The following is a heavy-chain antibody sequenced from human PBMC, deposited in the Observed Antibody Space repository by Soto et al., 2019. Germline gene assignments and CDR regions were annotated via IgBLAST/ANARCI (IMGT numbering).Heavy chain of an antibody. Sequence: PSETLSLTCTVSGGSVSSGSYYWSWIRQPPGKGLEWIGYIYYSGSTNYNPSLKSRVTISVDTSKNQFSLKLSSVTAADTAVYYCARGRITMVRGVTSWFDPWGQGTLVTVSS. CDR2: IYYSGST. V-gene: IGHV4-61*01. CDR1: GGSVSSGSYY. J-gene: IGHJ5*02. CDR3: ARGRITMVRGVTSWFDP. D-gene: IGHD3-10*01.